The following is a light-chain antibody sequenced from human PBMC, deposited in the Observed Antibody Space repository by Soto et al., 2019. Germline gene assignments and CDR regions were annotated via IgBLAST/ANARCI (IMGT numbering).Light chain of an antibody. CDR1: SSDIGVYNY. J-gene: IGLJ3*02. CDR2: EVS. Sequence: QSVLTQPVSVSGSPGQSITISCTGTSSDIGVYNYVSWYQQHPGKAPKLVICEVSNRPSGVSSRFSGSKSGNTASLTISGLRAEDEADYYCTSFTTTNIWVFGGGTKLTVL. CDR3: TSFTTTNIWV. V-gene: IGLV2-14*01.